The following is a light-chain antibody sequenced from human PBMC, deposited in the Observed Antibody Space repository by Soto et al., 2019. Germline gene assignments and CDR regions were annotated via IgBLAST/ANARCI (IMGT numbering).Light chain of an antibody. CDR3: SSYTSSSTSVV. J-gene: IGLJ2*01. CDR2: DVS. V-gene: IGLV2-14*01. Sequence: LTQPASVSGSPGQSITISCTGTSSDVGGYNYVSWYQQHPGKAPKLMIYDVSNRPSGVSNRFSGSKSGNTASLTISGLQAEDEADYYCSSYTSSSTSVVFGGGTKLTVL. CDR1: SSDVGGYNY.